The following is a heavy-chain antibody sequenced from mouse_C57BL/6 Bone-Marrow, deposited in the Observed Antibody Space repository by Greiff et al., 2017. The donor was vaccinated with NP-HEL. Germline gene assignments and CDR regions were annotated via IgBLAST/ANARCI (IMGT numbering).Heavy chain of an antibody. CDR3: TREGGNYCCAY. CDR2: ISSGGDYI. V-gene: IGHV5-9-1*02. CDR1: GFTFSSYA. J-gene: IGHJ3*01. Sequence: EVKLVESGEGLVKPGGSLKLSCAASGFTFSSYAMSWVRQTPEKRLEWVAYISSGGDYIYYADTVKGRFTISRYNARNTLYLQMSSLKSEDTAMYYCTREGGNYCCAYWGQGTLVTVSA. D-gene: IGHD2-1*01.